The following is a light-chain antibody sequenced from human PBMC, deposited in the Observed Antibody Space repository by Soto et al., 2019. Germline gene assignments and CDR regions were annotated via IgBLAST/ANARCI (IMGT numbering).Light chain of an antibody. CDR1: QSVSYN. Sequence: EIVMTQSPATLSVSPGETATLSCRASQSVSYNLAWYQQKPGQGPRLVIYGAFSRATGIPARFSGSGSGTEFTLTISSRQSEDFAVYYCQQYKNWPPLTFGGGTKVEIK. CDR2: GAF. V-gene: IGKV3-15*01. CDR3: QQYKNWPPLT. J-gene: IGKJ4*01.